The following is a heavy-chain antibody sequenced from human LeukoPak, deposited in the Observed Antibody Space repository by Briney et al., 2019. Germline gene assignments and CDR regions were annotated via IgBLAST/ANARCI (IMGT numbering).Heavy chain of an antibody. Sequence: ASETLSLTCTVSGGSISSYYWSWIRQPPGKGLEWIGYIYYSGSTNYNPSLKSRVTMSIDTSKNQFSLKLSSVTAADTAVYYYARWSGYALDWGQGTLVTVSS. V-gene: IGHV4-59*01. CDR2: IYYSGST. D-gene: IGHD2-2*01. CDR3: ARWSGYALD. CDR1: GGSISSYY. J-gene: IGHJ4*02.